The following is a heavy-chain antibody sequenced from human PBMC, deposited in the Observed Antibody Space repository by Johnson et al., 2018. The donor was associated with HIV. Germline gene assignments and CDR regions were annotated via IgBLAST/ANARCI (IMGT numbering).Heavy chain of an antibody. J-gene: IGHJ3*02. CDR3: GRESTGAGTAFDI. CDR2: INQDGSDR. CDR1: GVTISSFG. Sequence: VTLVESGGGVVQPGGSLRLSCAASGVTISSFGMHWVRQAPGKGLEWVANINQDGSDRYSVDSVKGRFTISRDNAQNSLYLQMNSLRAEDTAVYYCGRESTGAGTAFDIWGQGTMVTVSS. V-gene: IGHV3-7*01. D-gene: IGHD2-8*02.